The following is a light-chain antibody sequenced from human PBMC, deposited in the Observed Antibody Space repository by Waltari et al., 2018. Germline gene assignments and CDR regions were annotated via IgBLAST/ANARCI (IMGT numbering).Light chain of an antibody. CDR2: RAS. Sequence: DIQMTQSPSSLSASVGDRVTIPCRASQDISTWLSWYQQKPGKAPKLLIYRASNLEKGVPSRFSGSGSGTDFTLTISSLQPEDIATYYCQQHDNSPYSFGQGTKVEIK. CDR3: QQHDNSPYS. V-gene: IGKV1-33*01. CDR1: QDISTW. J-gene: IGKJ2*03.